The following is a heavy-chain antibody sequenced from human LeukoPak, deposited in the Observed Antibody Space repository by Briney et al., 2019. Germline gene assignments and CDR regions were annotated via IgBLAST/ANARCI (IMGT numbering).Heavy chain of an antibody. Sequence: GGSLRLSCAASGFTFSSYAMSWVRQAPGKGLEWVANIKEDGSEKHYVDSVKGRFTISRDNANNLLYLQMNSLRAEDTDVYYCARKQWEFDYWGQGTLVTVSS. D-gene: IGHD1-26*01. CDR3: ARKQWEFDY. CDR1: GFTFSSYA. V-gene: IGHV3-7*01. CDR2: IKEDGSEK. J-gene: IGHJ4*02.